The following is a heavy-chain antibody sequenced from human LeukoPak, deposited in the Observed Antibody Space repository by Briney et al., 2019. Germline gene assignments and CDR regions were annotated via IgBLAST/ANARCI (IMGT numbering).Heavy chain of an antibody. CDR1: GCTFGDYG. Sequence: GGSLRLSCAASGCTFGDYGMSLVRQAPGKGLEWVSGINWNGGSTGYADSVKGRFTISRDNAKNSLYLQMNSLRAEDTALYYCARALGGDYDYWGQGTLVTVSS. CDR3: ARALGGDYDY. J-gene: IGHJ4*02. V-gene: IGHV3-20*04. CDR2: INWNGGST. D-gene: IGHD2-21*01.